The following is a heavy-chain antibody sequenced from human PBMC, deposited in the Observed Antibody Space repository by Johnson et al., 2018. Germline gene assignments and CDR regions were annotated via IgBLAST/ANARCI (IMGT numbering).Heavy chain of an antibody. D-gene: IGHD6-6*01. CDR2: INQDGSGK. CDR3: TRRGTAVRPLGMDV. CDR1: GFTFSSYG. Sequence: VQLVQSGGGVVQPGRSLRLSCAASGFTFSSYGMHWVRQAPGEGLEWMANINQDGSGKYYVDSVKGRFTISRDNAKNSLYLQMNSLRAEDTAVYYCTRRGTAVRPLGMDVWGQGTTVTVSS. V-gene: IGHV3-7*01. J-gene: IGHJ6*02.